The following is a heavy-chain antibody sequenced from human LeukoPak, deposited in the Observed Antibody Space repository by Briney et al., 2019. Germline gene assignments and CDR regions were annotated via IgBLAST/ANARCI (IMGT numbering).Heavy chain of an antibody. CDR1: GLNHYCYV. CDR3: AKASWVSNPDAVR. Sequence: GGPLRLSHAASGLNHYCYVMSGVRPTPARGVEGVSSIRRGGEKFYADSVKGRFTLSRDDSRNTVYLQLNNLSVEDTAIYYCAKASWVSNPDAVRWGQGTLVTVSS. CDR2: IRRGGEK. V-gene: IGHV3-23*01. J-gene: IGHJ4*02. D-gene: IGHD3-16*01.